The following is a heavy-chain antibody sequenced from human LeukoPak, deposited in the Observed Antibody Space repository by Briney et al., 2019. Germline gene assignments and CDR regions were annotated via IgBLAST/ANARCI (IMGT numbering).Heavy chain of an antibody. CDR2: ISSSSSYK. J-gene: IGHJ4*02. Sequence: PGGSLRFSCAASGFTFSSDSMNWVRQAPGKGLEWVSSISSSSSYKFCADSVKGRFTISRDNAKNSVYLQMNSLRVEDTAVYYCGRWSHDQSNYLDYRGQGTLVTVSS. V-gene: IGHV3-21*01. D-gene: IGHD3-16*01. CDR1: GFTFSSDS. CDR3: GRWSHDQSNYLDY.